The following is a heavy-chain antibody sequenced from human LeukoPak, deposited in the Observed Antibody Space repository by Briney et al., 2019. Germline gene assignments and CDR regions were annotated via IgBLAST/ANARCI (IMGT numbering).Heavy chain of an antibody. CDR3: ARHGRFRSTMVRGVIIKQRYYFDY. J-gene: IGHJ4*02. CDR2: INHSGST. V-gene: IGHV4-34*01. D-gene: IGHD3-10*01. Sequence: SETLSLTCAVYGGSFSGYYWSWIRQPPGKGLEWIGEINHSGSTNYNPSLKSRVTISVDTSKNQFSLKLSSVTAADTAVYYCARHGRFRSTMVRGVIIKQRYYFDYWGQGTLVTVSS. CDR1: GGSFSGYY.